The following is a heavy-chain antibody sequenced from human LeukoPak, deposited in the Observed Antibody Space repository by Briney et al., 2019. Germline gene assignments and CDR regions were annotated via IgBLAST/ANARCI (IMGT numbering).Heavy chain of an antibody. CDR3: ARARVTMTKGFLH. D-gene: IGHD2-21*02. CDR1: GGSISSYY. J-gene: IGHJ1*01. V-gene: IGHV4-59*08. CDR2: IHYSGST. Sequence: SETLSLTCTVSGGSISSYYWSWIRQPPGKGLEWIGYIHYSGSTNYNPSLKSRVTIPGDTSKNQFSLKLSSVTAADTAVYYCARARVTMTKGFLHWGQGTLVTVSS.